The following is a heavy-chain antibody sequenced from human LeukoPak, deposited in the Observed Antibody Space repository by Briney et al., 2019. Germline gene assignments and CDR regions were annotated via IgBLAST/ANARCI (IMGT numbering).Heavy chain of an antibody. CDR3: ARGPGYSYGPSIDY. J-gene: IGHJ4*02. D-gene: IGHD5-18*01. V-gene: IGHV1-8*01. Sequence: ASVKVSCKASGYTFTSYDINWVRQATGQGLEWMGWMNPNSSNTGYAQKFQGRVTMTRNTSISTAYMELSSLRSEDPAVYYCARGPGYSYGPSIDYWGQGTLVTVSS. CDR2: MNPNSSNT. CDR1: GYTFTSYD.